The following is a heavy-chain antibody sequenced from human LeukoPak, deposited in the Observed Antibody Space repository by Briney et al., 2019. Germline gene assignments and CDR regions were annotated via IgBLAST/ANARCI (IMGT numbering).Heavy chain of an antibody. V-gene: IGHV3-7*01. CDR3: TRDTGGIGSYPDY. J-gene: IGHJ4*02. CDR2: IKQDGSEK. Sequence: GGSLRLSCAASGFTFRNYWMTRVRQTPGKGLKWVANIKQDGSEKYFWDSVKGRFTISRDNAKNSVYLQMNSLRVEDTGVYYCTRDTGGIGSYPDYWSQGTLVTVSS. D-gene: IGHD1-26*01. CDR1: GFTFRNYW.